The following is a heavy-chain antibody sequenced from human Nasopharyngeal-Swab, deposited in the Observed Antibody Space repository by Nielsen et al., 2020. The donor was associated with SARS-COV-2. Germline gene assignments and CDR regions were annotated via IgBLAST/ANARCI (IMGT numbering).Heavy chain of an antibody. D-gene: IGHD1-7*01. CDR2: MYLRDSDT. CDR3: ATAYNGNYYWDY. CDR1: GYSFSSYW. Sequence: GGSLRLSCKGSGYSFSSYWIGWVRQMLGKGLEWMGIMYLRDSDTRYSPSFQGQVTISADKSISTAYLQWSSLKASDTAMYYCATAYNGNYYWDYWGQGTLVTVSS. V-gene: IGHV5-51*01. J-gene: IGHJ4*02.